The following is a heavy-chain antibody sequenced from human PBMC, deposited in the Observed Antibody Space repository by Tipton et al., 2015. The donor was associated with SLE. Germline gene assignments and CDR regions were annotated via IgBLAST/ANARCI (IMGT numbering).Heavy chain of an antibody. Sequence: TLSLTCTVSGGSISSISYYSGWIRQPPGQGLAVIGMIYYSGSTNYKPSLKSRVTISVDTSKNQFSLKLSSVTAADTAVYYCARGDYYDSSGHDAFDIWGQGTMVTVSS. CDR2: IYYSGST. D-gene: IGHD3-22*01. CDR1: GGSISSISYY. CDR3: ARGDYYDSSGHDAFDI. J-gene: IGHJ3*02. V-gene: IGHV4-39*07.